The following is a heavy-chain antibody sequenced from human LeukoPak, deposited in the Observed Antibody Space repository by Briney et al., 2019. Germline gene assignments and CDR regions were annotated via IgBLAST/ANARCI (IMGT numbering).Heavy chain of an antibody. CDR1: GGSISSNVYY. CDR2: IYYSGST. J-gene: IGHJ4*02. CDR3: VRGLDSSSYVDS. D-gene: IGHD6-13*01. Sequence: TSETLSLTCTVSGGSISSNVYYWSWIRQPPGKGLEWIGYIYYSGSTYYGPSLKSRLIMSVDTSKNQFSLKLSFVTAADTALYYCVRGLDSSSYVDSWGQGTLVTVSS. V-gene: IGHV4-30-4*01.